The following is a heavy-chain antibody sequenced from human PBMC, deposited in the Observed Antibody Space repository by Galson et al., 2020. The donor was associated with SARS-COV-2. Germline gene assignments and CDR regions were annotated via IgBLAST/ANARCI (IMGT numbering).Heavy chain of an antibody. CDR3: ARGDMGNDYFDY. CDR2: IYSEGSST. V-gene: IGHV3-74*01. D-gene: IGHD7-27*01. Sequence: ALHVESLKISCAASGFTFSSYWMHWVRQAPGKGLVWVSRIYSEGSSTSYADSVKGRFTISGDNAKNTLYLQMNSLRAEDTAVYYCARGDMGNDYFDYWGQGTLVTVSS. CDR1: GFTFSSYW. J-gene: IGHJ4*02.